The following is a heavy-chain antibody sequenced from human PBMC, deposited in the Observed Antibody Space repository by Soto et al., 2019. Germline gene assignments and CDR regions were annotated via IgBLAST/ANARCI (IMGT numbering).Heavy chain of an antibody. V-gene: IGHV4-31*03. CDR3: ARTYGSGSYYPAT. CDR2: IYYSGST. CDR1: GGSISSGGYY. D-gene: IGHD3-10*01. Sequence: QVQLQESGPGLVKPSQTLSLTCTVSGGSISSGGYYWSWIRQHPGKGLEWIGYIYYSGSTYYNPSLKSRVTISVDTSKNQFFLKLSSVTAADTAVYYCARTYGSGSYYPATWGQGTLVTVSS. J-gene: IGHJ5*02.